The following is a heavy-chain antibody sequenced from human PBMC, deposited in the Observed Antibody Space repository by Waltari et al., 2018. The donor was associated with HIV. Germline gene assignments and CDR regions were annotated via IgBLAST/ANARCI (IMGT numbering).Heavy chain of an antibody. D-gene: IGHD3-22*01. V-gene: IGHV3-48*01. Sequence: EVQLVESGGGLVQPGGSLRLSCAASGFPFSSYSMNWVRQAPGKGLEWVSYISSSSSTIYYADSVKGRFTISRDNAKNSLYLQMNSLRAEDTAVYYCARDLRSSGYYSDYWGQGTLVTVSS. CDR3: ARDLRSSGYYSDY. CDR2: ISSSSSTI. J-gene: IGHJ4*02. CDR1: GFPFSSYS.